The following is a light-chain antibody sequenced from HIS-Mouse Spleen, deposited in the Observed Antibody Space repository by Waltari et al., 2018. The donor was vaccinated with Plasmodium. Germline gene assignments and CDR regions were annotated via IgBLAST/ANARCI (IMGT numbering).Light chain of an antibody. V-gene: IGKV3-11*01. CDR1: QSVSSY. CDR2: DAS. J-gene: IGKJ4*01. Sequence: EIVLTQSPATLSLSPGVIATLSCRARQSVSSYLAWYQQKPGKDPMLLIDDASNRATGIAARFSGSGSGTDFTLTISRREPEEFAVYYCQQRSNWPSLTFGGGTKVEIK. CDR3: QQRSNWPSLT.